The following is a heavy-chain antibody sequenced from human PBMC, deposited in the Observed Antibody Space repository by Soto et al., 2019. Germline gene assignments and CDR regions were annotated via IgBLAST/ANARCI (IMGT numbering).Heavy chain of an antibody. CDR2: ISYDGSNK. CDR3: AKGPIAAAGPFDY. J-gene: IGHJ4*02. Sequence: PGGSRRLSCAASGFTFSSYGMHWVRQAPGKGLEGVAVISYDGSNKYDADSVKGRFTISRDNSKNTLYLQMNSLRAEDTAVYYGAKGPIAAAGPFDYWGQGTLVTVSS. CDR1: GFTFSSYG. D-gene: IGHD6-13*01. V-gene: IGHV3-30*18.